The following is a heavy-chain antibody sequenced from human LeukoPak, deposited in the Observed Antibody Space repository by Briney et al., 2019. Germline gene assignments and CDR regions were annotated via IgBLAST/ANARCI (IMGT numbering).Heavy chain of an antibody. J-gene: IGHJ4*01. Sequence: GGSLRLSCAASGFPFSSYPMHWVRQAPGKGLEYVSAISSNGGSTYYANSVKGRFTISRDNSKNTLYLQMGSLRAEDMAVYFCARGHSSGYYYYWGHGTLVTVSS. CDR2: ISSNGGST. CDR3: ARGHSSGYYYY. V-gene: IGHV3-64*01. D-gene: IGHD3-22*01. CDR1: GFPFSSYP.